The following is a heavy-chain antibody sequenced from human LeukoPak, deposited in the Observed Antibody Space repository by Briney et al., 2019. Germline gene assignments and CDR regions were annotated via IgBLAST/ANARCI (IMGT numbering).Heavy chain of an antibody. CDR2: ISGSGGST. D-gene: IGHD3-3*01. V-gene: IGHV3-23*01. J-gene: IGHJ4*02. Sequence: GGSLRLSCAASGFTFSSYAMSWVRQPPGKGLEWVSAISGSGGSTCYADSVKGRFTISRDNSKNTLYLQMNSLRAEDTAVYYCAKATSGYYDFWSGYVYYFDYWGQGTLVTVSS. CDR1: GFTFSSYA. CDR3: AKATSGYYDFWSGYVYYFDY.